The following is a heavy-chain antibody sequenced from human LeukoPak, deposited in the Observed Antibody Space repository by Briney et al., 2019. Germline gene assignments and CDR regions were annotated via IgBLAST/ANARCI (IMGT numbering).Heavy chain of an antibody. CDR2: INRDGSNT. V-gene: IGHV3-74*01. CDR3: ARDLELVYYDSSGYDY. J-gene: IGHJ4*02. CDR1: GFTFSSYW. D-gene: IGHD3-22*01. Sequence: PGGSLRLSCAASGFTFSSYWMHWVRQVPGKGLVWVSRINRDGSNTRYADSVKGRFTISRDNAKNTLYLQMNSLRAEDTAVYYCARDLELVYYDSSGYDYWGQGTLVIVPS.